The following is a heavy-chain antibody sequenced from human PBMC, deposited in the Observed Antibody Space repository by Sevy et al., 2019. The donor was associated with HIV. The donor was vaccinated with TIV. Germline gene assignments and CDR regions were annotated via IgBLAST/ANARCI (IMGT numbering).Heavy chain of an antibody. CDR3: AKAPITFGGVIRVYYFYY. CDR2: ISGSGGST. CDR1: GFTFSSYA. J-gene: IGHJ4*02. V-gene: IGHV3-23*01. Sequence: GGSLRLSCAASGFTFSSYAMSWVRQAPGKGLEWVSAISGSGGSTYYADSVKGRFTISRDNSKNTLYLQMNSLRAEDTAIYYCAKAPITFGGVIRVYYFYYWGQGTLVTVSS. D-gene: IGHD3-16*02.